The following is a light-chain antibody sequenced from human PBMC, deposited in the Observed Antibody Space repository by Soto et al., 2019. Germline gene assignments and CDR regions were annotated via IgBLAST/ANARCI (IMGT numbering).Light chain of an antibody. CDR2: GAS. CDR3: QHYGSLPPYN. Sequence: EILLTQSPATLSLSPGERVTLSCVSSQSITSTSIAWYQHKPGLAPRLLVYGASRRATGIPDRFSGSGSGTDFTLTISRLEPEDFAVYYCQHYGSLPPYNFGRGTKVDIK. J-gene: IGKJ2*01. CDR1: QSITSTS. V-gene: IGKV3D-20*01.